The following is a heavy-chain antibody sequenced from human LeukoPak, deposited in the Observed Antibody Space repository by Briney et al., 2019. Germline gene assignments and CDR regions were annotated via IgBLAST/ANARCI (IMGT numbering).Heavy chain of an antibody. CDR3: ARGDYDILS. CDR1: GFTFDSYS. V-gene: IGHV3-21*01. J-gene: IGHJ4*02. D-gene: IGHD3-9*01. CDR2: ISSTASFI. Sequence: GGSLRLSCAASGFTFDSYSMNWVRQVPGKGLEWVSSISSTASFIYYADSVKGRFTISRDNAKNSLYLQMNSLRAEDTAVYYCARGDYDILSWGQGTLVTVSS.